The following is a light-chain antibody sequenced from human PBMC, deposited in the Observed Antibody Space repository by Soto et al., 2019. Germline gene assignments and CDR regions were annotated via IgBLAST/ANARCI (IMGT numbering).Light chain of an antibody. CDR2: AAS. Sequence: DIQLTQSPSFLSASVGDRVTITCRASQDISSYLAWYQQKPGKAPNLLIYAASSWESGVPSRFSGSGSGTEFTLTISSLQPEDFAAYYCQQLNSYPITFGQGTRLDIK. CDR3: QQLNSYPIT. V-gene: IGKV1-9*01. J-gene: IGKJ5*01. CDR1: QDISSY.